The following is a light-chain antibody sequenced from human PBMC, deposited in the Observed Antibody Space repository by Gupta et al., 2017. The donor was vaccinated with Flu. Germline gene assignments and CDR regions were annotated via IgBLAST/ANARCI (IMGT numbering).Light chain of an antibody. CDR2: GNT. J-gene: IGLJ1*01. CDR3: QSYDTSLSGRV. CDR1: SSNNGAGYD. Sequence: QSVLTPPPSVSAAPGQSITTSCTGSSSNNGAGYDVHWYQQLPGTAPKLLIYGNTNRPSGVADRFSGSKSGTSASLAITGLQAEDEADYYCQSYDTSLSGRVFGTGTKVTVL. V-gene: IGLV1-40*01.